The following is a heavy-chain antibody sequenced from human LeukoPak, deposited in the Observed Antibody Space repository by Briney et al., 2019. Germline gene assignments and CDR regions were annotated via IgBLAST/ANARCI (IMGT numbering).Heavy chain of an antibody. D-gene: IGHD4-17*01. J-gene: IGHJ6*02. Sequence: SETLSLTCAVYGGSFSDYYWSWIRQPPGKGLEWIGEISHSGSTNNNPSLKSRVTISVDTSKNQFSLKLSSATAADTAVYYCARGRTTVTTLRRYYNGMDVWGQGTTVTVSS. CDR2: ISHSGST. V-gene: IGHV4-34*01. CDR1: GGSFSDYY. CDR3: ARGRTTVTTLRRYYNGMDV.